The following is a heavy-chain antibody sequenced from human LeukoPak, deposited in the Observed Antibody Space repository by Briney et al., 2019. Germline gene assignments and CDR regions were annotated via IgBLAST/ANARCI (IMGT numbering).Heavy chain of an antibody. V-gene: IGHV3-30*18. CDR1: GFTFSSYW. J-gene: IGHJ1*01. Sequence: GGSLRLSCAASGFTFSSYWMSWVRQAPGKGLEWVAVISYDGSNKYYADSVKGRFTISRDNSKNTLYLQMNSLRAEDTAVYYCAKDIKARGWFEIFVAEYFQHWGQGTLVTVSS. D-gene: IGHD3-10*01. CDR3: AKDIKARGWFEIFVAEYFQH. CDR2: ISYDGSNK.